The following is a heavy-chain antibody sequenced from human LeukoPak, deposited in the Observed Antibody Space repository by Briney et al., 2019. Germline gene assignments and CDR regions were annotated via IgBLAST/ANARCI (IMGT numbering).Heavy chain of an antibody. CDR2: ITSDGSST. V-gene: IGHV3-74*01. CDR1: GFTFSSYW. CDR3: ARVQGSPY. Sequence: GGSLILSCEASGFTFSSYWMHWVRQAPGKGLVWVSRITSDGSSTIYADSVKGRFTISRDNAKNTLYLHINSLRAEDTAVYYCARVQGSPYWGQGTLVTVSS. J-gene: IGHJ4*02.